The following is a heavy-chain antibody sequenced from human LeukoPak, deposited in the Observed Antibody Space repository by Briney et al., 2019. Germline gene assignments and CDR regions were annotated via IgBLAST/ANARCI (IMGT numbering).Heavy chain of an antibody. Sequence: PGGSLRLSCAVSGFSFSGYSMNWVSQAPGKGLEWVSHISTSGGSKYYADSVKGRFTISRDSAKNSLYLQMNSLRDEDTAVYYCARGRSGYYKDYWGQGTLVTVSS. CDR2: ISTSGGSK. D-gene: IGHD3-22*01. J-gene: IGHJ4*02. CDR1: GFSFSGYS. CDR3: ARGRSGYYKDY. V-gene: IGHV3-48*02.